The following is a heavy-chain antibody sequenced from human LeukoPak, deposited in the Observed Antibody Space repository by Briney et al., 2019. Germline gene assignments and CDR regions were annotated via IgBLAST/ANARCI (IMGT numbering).Heavy chain of an antibody. D-gene: IGHD2-2*01. CDR3: AREHLGHCSSTSCSERLFDY. J-gene: IGHJ4*02. V-gene: IGHV1-69*13. CDR1: GGTFSSYA. CDR2: IIPIFGTA. Sequence: SVKVSCKASGGTFSSYAISWVRQAPGQGLEWMGGIIPIFGTANYAQKFQGRVTITADESTSTAYMELSSLRSEDTAVYYCAREHLGHCSSTSCSERLFDYWGQGTLVTVSS.